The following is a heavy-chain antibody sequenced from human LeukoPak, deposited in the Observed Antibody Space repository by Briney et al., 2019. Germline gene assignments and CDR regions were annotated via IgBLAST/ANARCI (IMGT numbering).Heavy chain of an antibody. CDR2: IYYSGST. D-gene: IGHD6-19*01. J-gene: IGHJ4*02. CDR1: GGSISSSSYY. Sequence: PPETLSLTCTVSGGSISSSSYYWGWIRQPPGKGLEWIGSIYYSGSTYYNPSLKSRVTISVDTSKNQFSLKLSSVTAADTAVYSCARHSFSSGWKSFDYWGQGTLVTVSS. V-gene: IGHV4-39*01. CDR3: ARHSFSSGWKSFDY.